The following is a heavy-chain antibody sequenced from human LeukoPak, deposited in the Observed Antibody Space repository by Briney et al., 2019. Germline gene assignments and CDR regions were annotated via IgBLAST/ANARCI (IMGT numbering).Heavy chain of an antibody. CDR3: ARTGYDFWSGSTYYFDY. D-gene: IGHD3-3*01. J-gene: IGHJ4*02. CDR1: GGSFSGYY. CDR2: INHSGST. V-gene: IGHV4-34*01. Sequence: SETLSLTCAVYGGSFSGYYWSWIRQPPGKGLEWIGEINHSGSTNYNPSLKSRVTISVDTSKNQFSLRLSSVTAADTAVYYCARTGYDFWSGSTYYFDYWGQGTLVTVSS.